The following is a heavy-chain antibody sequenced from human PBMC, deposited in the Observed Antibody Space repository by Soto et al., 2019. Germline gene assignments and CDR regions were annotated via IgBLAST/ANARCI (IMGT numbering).Heavy chain of an antibody. CDR3: ARSRSGAVPDSFGY. CDR1: GCMFSRYA. CDR2: ISKDGSVK. D-gene: IGHD3-3*01. Sequence: QVQLVESGGRVVHPGGSLRLSCAASGCMFSRYAIHWVRQAPGKGLEWVAVISKDGSVKYYADSVRGRFSISRDKSKNTVYLEMNAMRDDDTAVFFCARSRSGAVPDSFGYWGQGTLVTVSS. J-gene: IGHJ1*01. V-gene: IGHV3-30-3*01.